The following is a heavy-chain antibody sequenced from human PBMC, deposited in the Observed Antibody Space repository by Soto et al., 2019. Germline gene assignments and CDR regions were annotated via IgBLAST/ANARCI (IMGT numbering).Heavy chain of an antibody. CDR2: INPNSGDT. CDR3: ARERITPSGTCDFHH. J-gene: IGHJ1*01. D-gene: IGHD6-13*01. Sequence: AAVKPSCKASGYTFTDYYVHWLRQAPGPGLEWVGWINPNSGDTKYAQKFQGRVTLTRDTSITTAYMELRSLESDDTTVYSCARERITPSGTCDFHH. V-gene: IGHV1-2*02. CDR1: GYTFTDYY.